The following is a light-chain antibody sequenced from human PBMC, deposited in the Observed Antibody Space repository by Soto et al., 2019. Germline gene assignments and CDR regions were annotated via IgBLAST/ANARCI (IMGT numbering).Light chain of an antibody. CDR1: QSISRY. CDR3: QQYGSSGT. J-gene: IGKJ1*01. V-gene: IGKV3-20*01. Sequence: IVLTQSPGTLSLSPGERTTLSCRASQSISRYLAWYQQKPGQGPRLLIYGASSRATGTPDRFSGSGSGTDFTLTINRLEPEDFAVYYCQQYGSSGTFDQGTKVDI. CDR2: GAS.